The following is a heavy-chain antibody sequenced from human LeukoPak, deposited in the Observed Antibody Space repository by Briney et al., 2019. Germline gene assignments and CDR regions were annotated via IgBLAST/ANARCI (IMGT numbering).Heavy chain of an antibody. D-gene: IGHD3-10*01. CDR2: IYYSGST. CDR3: AREKGVLDY. J-gene: IGHJ4*02. CDR1: GGSINSGGYY. Sequence: SQTLSLTCTVSGGSINSGGYYWSWIRQHPGTGLEWIGYIYYSGSTYYNPSLKSRVTISVDTSKNQFSLKLSSVTAADTAVYYCAREKGVLDYWGQGTLVTVSS. V-gene: IGHV4-31*03.